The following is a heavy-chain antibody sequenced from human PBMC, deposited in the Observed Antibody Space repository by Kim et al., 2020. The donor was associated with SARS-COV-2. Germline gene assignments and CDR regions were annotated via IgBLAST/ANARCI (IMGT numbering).Heavy chain of an antibody. Sequence: SETLSLTCTVSGGSISSSSYYWGWIRQPPGKGLEWIGSIYYSGSTYYNPSLKSRVTISVDTSKNQFSLKLSSVTAADTAVYYCASQDYDILTGYSGHFDYWGQGTLVTVSS. CDR1: GGSISSSSYY. V-gene: IGHV4-39*01. CDR2: IYYSGST. CDR3: ASQDYDILTGYSGHFDY. D-gene: IGHD3-9*01. J-gene: IGHJ4*02.